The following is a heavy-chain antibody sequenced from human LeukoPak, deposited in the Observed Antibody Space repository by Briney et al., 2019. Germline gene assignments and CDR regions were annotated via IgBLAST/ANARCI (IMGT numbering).Heavy chain of an antibody. J-gene: IGHJ5*02. D-gene: IGHD2-2*01. Sequence: KPGGSLTLSCAASGFTFSRHGMNWVRQAPGKGLEWISSISSGSIYAHYSDSVEGRFSISRDDANSFLYLQMNSLRPEDTAVYYCARESVGYCSTSICPNWFDPWGQGTLVTVSS. CDR3: ARESVGYCSTSICPNWFDP. V-gene: IGHV3-21*04. CDR2: ISSGSIYA. CDR1: GFTFSRHG.